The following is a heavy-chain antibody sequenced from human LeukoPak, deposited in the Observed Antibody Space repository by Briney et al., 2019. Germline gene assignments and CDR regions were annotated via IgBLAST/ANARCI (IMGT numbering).Heavy chain of an antibody. D-gene: IGHD3-16*02. V-gene: IGHV3-30-3*01. J-gene: IGHJ4*02. Sequence: PGGSLRLSCAASGYTFSSYAMHWVRQAPGKGLEWVAVISYDGSNKYYADSVKGRFTISRDNSKNTLYLQMNSLRAEDTAVYYCARGWGLRLGELSLTYWGQGTLVTVSS. CDR1: GYTFSSYA. CDR3: ARGWGLRLGELSLTY. CDR2: ISYDGSNK.